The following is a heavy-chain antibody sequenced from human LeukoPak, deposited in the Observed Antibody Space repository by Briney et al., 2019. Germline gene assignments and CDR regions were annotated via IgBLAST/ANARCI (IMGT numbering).Heavy chain of an antibody. CDR1: GYSISSGYY. V-gene: IGHV4-38-2*01. CDR2: IYHSGST. J-gene: IGHJ4*02. Sequence: PSETLSLTXAVSGYSISSGYYWGWLRQPPGKGLEWIGSIYHSGSTYYNPSLKSRVTISVDTSKNQFSLKLSSVTAADTAVYYCARRDYSNFVYFDYWGQGTLVTVSS. CDR3: ARRDYSNFVYFDY. D-gene: IGHD4-11*01.